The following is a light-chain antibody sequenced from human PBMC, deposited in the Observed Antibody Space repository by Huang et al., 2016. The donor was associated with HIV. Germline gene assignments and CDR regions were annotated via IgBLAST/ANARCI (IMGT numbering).Light chain of an antibody. CDR1: QSLVHSDGKTY. V-gene: IGKV2-30*02. J-gene: IGKJ1*01. Sequence: DVVITQSPLSLPVTPGQPASISCRSSQSLVHSDGKTYLNWFHQRPGQSPRRLFYLVSHRESGVPDRFSGSGSGTDFTLKISRVEAEDVGFYYCMQVTHGWTFGQGTEVEIK. CDR2: LVS. CDR3: MQVTHGWT.